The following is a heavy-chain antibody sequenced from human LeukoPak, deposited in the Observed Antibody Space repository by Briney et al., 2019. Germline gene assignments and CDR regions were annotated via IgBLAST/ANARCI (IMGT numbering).Heavy chain of an antibody. CDR2: INHSGSTS. V-gene: IGHV4-34*01. CDR1: GESFSGYF. Sequence: SETLSLTCAVYGESFSGYFWNWIRQPPGKGLEWIGEINHSGSTSNHNPSLKSRVTMSVDTSKNQFSLKLSSVTAADTAVYYCARDRGNGWNHPVDWGQGTLVTVSS. D-gene: IGHD6-19*01. CDR3: ARDRGNGWNHPVD. J-gene: IGHJ4*02.